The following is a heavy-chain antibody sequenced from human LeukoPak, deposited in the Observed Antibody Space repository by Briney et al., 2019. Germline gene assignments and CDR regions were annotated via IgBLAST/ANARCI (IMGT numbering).Heavy chain of an antibody. V-gene: IGHV4-39*07. D-gene: IGHD6-13*01. J-gene: IGHJ4*02. CDR3: ARCIAAAGKIDY. Sequence: SETLSLTCTVSGGSISSYYWGWIRQPPGKGLEWIGSMYYSGSTYYNPSLKSRVTISVDTSKNQFSLKLSSVTAADTAVYYCARCIAAAGKIDYWGQGTLVTVSS. CDR2: MYYSGST. CDR1: GGSISSYY.